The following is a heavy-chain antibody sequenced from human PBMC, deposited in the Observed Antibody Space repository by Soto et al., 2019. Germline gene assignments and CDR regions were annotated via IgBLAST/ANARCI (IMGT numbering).Heavy chain of an antibody. D-gene: IGHD4-17*01. CDR3: ARDRPDYGDYYFDY. CDR1: GFNFGASW. J-gene: IGHJ4*02. CDR2: IKQDGSEK. Sequence: GGSLRLSCAASGFNFGASWMAWVRQAPGKGLEWVADIKQDGSEKNFADSVKGRFTISRDNFKNTLYLQMNSLRAEDTAVYYCARDRPDYGDYYFDYWGQGTLVTVSS. V-gene: IGHV3-7*01.